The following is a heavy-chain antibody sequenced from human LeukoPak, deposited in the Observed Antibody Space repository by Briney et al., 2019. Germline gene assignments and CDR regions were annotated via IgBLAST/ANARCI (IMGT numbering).Heavy chain of an antibody. J-gene: IGHJ1*01. CDR3: ARVPLHDDSGHYYPH. Sequence: ASVKVSCKASGGTFSSYAISWVRQAPGQSLEWMGWINGGNGSTKYSEKFQGRVTIIRDTSASTAYMELSSLRSEDTAVYYCARVPLHDDSGHYYPHWGQGTLVTVSS. CDR1: GGTFSSYA. V-gene: IGHV1-3*01. D-gene: IGHD3-22*01. CDR2: INGGNGST.